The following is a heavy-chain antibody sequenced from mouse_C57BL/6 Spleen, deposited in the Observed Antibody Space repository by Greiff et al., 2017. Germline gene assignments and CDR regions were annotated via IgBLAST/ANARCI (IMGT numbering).Heavy chain of an antibody. D-gene: IGHD2-3*01. CDR2: INYDGSST. Sequence: EVQLVESEGGLVQPGSSMKLSCTASGFTFSDYYMAWVRQVPEKGLEWVANINYDGSSTYYLDSLKSRFIISRDNAKNILYLQMSSLKSEDTATYYCAREKGIYDGYSDFAYWGQGTLVTVSA. J-gene: IGHJ3*01. CDR1: GFTFSDYY. V-gene: IGHV5-16*01. CDR3: AREKGIYDGYSDFAY.